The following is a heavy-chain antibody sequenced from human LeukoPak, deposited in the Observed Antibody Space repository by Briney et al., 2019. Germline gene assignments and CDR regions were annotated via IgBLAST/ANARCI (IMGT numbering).Heavy chain of an antibody. Sequence: GGSLRLSCAASGFTFDDYGMSWVRQAPGKGLEWVSGINWNGGSTGYADSVKGRFTISRDNAKNSLYLHMNSLRVEDTAIYYCARDYVWGSSESDYWGQGTLVTVSS. CDR1: GFTFDDYG. J-gene: IGHJ4*02. D-gene: IGHD7-27*01. CDR2: INWNGGST. V-gene: IGHV3-20*04. CDR3: ARDYVWGSSESDY.